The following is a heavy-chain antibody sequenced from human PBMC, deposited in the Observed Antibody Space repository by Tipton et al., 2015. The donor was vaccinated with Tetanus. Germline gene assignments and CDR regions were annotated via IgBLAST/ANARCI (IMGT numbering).Heavy chain of an antibody. CDR2: IKSKTDGGTT. V-gene: IGHV3-15*01. Sequence: SLRLSCAASGFTFSNAWMSWVRQAPGKGLECVGRIKSKTDGGTTDYAAPVKGRFTISRDDSKNTLYLQMNSLKTEDTAVYYCTTDPEDLLRFLEWSAGLSFDYWGQGTLVTVSS. D-gene: IGHD3-3*01. CDR1: GFTFSNAW. CDR3: TTDPEDLLRFLEWSAGLSFDY. J-gene: IGHJ4*02.